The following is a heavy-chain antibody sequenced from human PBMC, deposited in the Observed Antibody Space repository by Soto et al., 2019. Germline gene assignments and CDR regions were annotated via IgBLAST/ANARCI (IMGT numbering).Heavy chain of an antibody. J-gene: IGHJ6*03. V-gene: IGHV4-59*12. CDR2: IYYSGST. D-gene: IGHD4-17*01. CDR1: GGSISSYY. Sequence: PSETLSLTCTVSGGSISSYYWSWIRQPPGKGLEWIGYIYYSGSTNYNPSLKSRVTISVDTSKNQFSLKLSSVTAADTAVYYCARDLPGDYDGYSYYYYMDVWGKGTTVTVSS. CDR3: ARDLPGDYDGYSYYYYMDV.